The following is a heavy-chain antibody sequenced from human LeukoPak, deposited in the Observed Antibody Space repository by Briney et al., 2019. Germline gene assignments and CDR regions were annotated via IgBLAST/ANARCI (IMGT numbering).Heavy chain of an antibody. J-gene: IGHJ4*02. CDR2: ISSSGSDI. D-gene: IGHD5/OR15-5a*01. CDR1: GFTFSNYE. V-gene: IGHV3-48*03. Sequence: GGSLRLSCAASGFTFSNYEMHWVRQAPGKGLEWVSYISSSGSDIYYADSVKGRFTISRDNAKNTLYLQMNNLRVEDTAVYYCERVSMSQYWGQGTLVTVSS. CDR3: ERVSMSQY.